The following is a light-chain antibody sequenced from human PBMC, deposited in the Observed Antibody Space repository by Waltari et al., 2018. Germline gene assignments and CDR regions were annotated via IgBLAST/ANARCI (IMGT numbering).Light chain of an antibody. CDR1: SSDVGGYNY. V-gene: IGLV2-14*01. Sequence: QSALTQPASVSGSPGQSITISCTGTSSDVGGYNYVSWYQQHPGKAPKLMISDVSKRPSGVSNRFTGSKSDNPASLTLSGLQAEDEADYYCSSYTSSSTWVFGGGTKLTVL. J-gene: IGLJ3*02. CDR3: SSYTSSSTWV. CDR2: DVS.